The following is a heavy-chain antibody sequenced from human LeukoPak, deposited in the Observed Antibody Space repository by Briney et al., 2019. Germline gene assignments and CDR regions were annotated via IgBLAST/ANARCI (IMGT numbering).Heavy chain of an antibody. CDR2: INHIVST. J-gene: IGHJ5*02. Sequence: SETLSLTCAVYGGSFSGYYWSWIRQPPGKGLEWIWEINHIVSTNYNPSLKRRGTISVDATKNQFPRKLSSVTAADTAVYYCARGTGHYDFWSGYPKGSYTWFDPWGQGTLDTVSS. D-gene: IGHD3-3*01. CDR3: ARGTGHYDFWSGYPKGSYTWFDP. V-gene: IGHV4-34*01. CDR1: GGSFSGYY.